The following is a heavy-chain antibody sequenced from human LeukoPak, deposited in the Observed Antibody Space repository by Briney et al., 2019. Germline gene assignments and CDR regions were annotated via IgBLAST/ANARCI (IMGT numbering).Heavy chain of an antibody. D-gene: IGHD3-10*01. Sequence: PGGSLRLSCAASEFXFNRYWISWVRQAPGEGLEWVANIKHDGSEAHYVDSVKGRFTISRDNAKNSLSLQMNSLNVDDTGVYFCTRDALFGSGRTHLDFWSQGTLVSVSS. CDR1: EFXFNRYW. V-gene: IGHV3-7*04. J-gene: IGHJ4*02. CDR3: TRDALFGSGRTHLDF. CDR2: IKHDGSEA.